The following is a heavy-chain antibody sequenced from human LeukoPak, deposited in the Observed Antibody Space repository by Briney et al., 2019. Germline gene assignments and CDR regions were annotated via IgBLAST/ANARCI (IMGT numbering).Heavy chain of an antibody. D-gene: IGHD6-13*01. V-gene: IGHV4-4*07. CDR3: ARRGGSSWRNWFDP. CDR2: IHTSGSP. CDR1: GGFISSYY. Sequence: PSETLSLTCTVSGGFISSYYWSWVRQPAGKGLEWIGRIHTSGSPNYNPSLKSGVTIPVDTSKNQFSLKLSAVTAADTAVYYCARRGGSSWRNWFDPWGQGTLVTVSS. J-gene: IGHJ5*02.